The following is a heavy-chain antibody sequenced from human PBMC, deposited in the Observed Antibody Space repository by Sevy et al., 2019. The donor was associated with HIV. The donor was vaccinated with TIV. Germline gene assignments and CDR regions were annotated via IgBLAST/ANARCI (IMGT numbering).Heavy chain of an antibody. CDR2: FYNGDST. D-gene: IGHD6-13*01. V-gene: IGHV3-53*01. CDR3: AREAGSSSFDY. CDR1: GFSVTSNY. Sequence: GESLKISCAATGFSVTSNYMSWVRQGPGKGLEWVSGFYNGDSTQYADSVKGRFTISRDKSNNTVYLQMDSLRAEDTAVYYCAREAGSSSFDYWGQGTLVTVSS. J-gene: IGHJ4*02.